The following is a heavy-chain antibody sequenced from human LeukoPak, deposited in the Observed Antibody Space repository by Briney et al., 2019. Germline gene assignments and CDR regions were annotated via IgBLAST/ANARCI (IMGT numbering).Heavy chain of an antibody. D-gene: IGHD3-9*01. CDR2: VSSSGGVT. Sequence: GGSLRLSCAPSGFTFSRCAMNWVRQAPGKGLEWVSTVSSSGGVTNYADSVKGRFTISRDNSRNTLYLQMNSLRAEDTAVYYCAKDLTSGTWYEGFDYWGQGTLVTVSS. CDR3: AKDLTSGTWYEGFDY. V-gene: IGHV3-23*01. CDR1: GFTFSRCA. J-gene: IGHJ4*02.